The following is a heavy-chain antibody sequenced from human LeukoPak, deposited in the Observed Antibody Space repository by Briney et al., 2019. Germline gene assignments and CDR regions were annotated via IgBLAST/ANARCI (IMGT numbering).Heavy chain of an antibody. J-gene: IGHJ4*02. CDR1: GGSISSSSYY. CDR2: IYYSGST. D-gene: IGHD4-17*01. V-gene: IGHV4-39*07. CDR3: ATLADYGDYVTAFDY. Sequence: SETLSLTCTVSGGSISSSSYYWGWIRQPPGKGLEWIGSIYYSGSTYYNPSLKSRVTISVDTSKNQFSLKLSSVTAADTAVYYCATLADYGDYVTAFDYWGQGTLVTVSS.